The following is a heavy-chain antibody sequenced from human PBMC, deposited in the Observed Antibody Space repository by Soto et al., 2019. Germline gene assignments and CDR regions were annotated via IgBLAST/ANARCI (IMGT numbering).Heavy chain of an antibody. J-gene: IGHJ4*02. CDR3: ATELGENPASPFDA. D-gene: IGHD3-10*01. Sequence: QVQLVQSGADVKKPGSSVKVSCQASGVTFSSETLGWVRQAPGQGLEWVGGIIPLFGTASYAQKCQERVTITADESTSTVYMELSSLRSDDTAVYFCATELGENPASPFDAWGQGTMVTVSS. V-gene: IGHV1-69*01. CDR1: GVTFSSET. CDR2: IIPLFGTA.